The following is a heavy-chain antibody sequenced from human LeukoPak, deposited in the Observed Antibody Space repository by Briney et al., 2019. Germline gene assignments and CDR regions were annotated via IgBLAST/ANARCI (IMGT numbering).Heavy chain of an antibody. D-gene: IGHD2-2*01. Sequence: PGGSLRLSCAASGFTFSSYAMSWVRQAPGKGLEWVSAISGSGGSTFYADSVKGRFTISRENSKNTLYLQMNSLRAEDTAVYYCAKDLMRSSTSEVGDDIWGRAEYFQHWGQGTLVTVSS. CDR2: ISGSGGST. CDR1: GFTFSSYA. J-gene: IGHJ1*01. CDR3: AKDLMRSSTSEVGDDIWGRAEYFQH. V-gene: IGHV3-23*01.